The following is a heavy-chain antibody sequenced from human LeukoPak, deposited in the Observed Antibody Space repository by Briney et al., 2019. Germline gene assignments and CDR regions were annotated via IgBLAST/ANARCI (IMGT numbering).Heavy chain of an antibody. Sequence: PGGSLRLSCTVSGFTVSSNSMSWVRQAPGKGLEWVSFIYSGGNTHYSDSVKGRFTISRDNYLQMNSLRAEDTAVYYCARGADTGYSSDSWGQGTLVTVSS. V-gene: IGHV3-53*01. CDR3: ARGADTGYSSDS. J-gene: IGHJ5*02. CDR1: GFTVSSNS. CDR2: IYSGGNT. D-gene: IGHD6-19*01.